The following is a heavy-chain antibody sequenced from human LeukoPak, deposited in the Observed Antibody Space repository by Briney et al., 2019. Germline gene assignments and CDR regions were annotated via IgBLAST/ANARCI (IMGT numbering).Heavy chain of an antibody. CDR1: GFTVSSNY. CDR3: ARERRRYCSSTSCHRGPYYYYGMDV. J-gene: IGHJ6*02. V-gene: IGHV3-66*01. CDR2: IYSGGST. D-gene: IGHD2-2*01. Sequence: GGSLRLSCAASGFTVSSNYMSWVRQAPGKGLEWVSVIYSGGSTYYADSVKGRFTISRDNSKNTLYLQMNSLRAEDTAVYYCARERRRYCSSTSCHRGPYYYYGMDVWGQGTTVTVSS.